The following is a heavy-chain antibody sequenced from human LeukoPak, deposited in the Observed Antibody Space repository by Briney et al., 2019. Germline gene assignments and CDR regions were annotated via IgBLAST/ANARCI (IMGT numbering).Heavy chain of an antibody. CDR2: IASSSGHI. V-gene: IGHV3-21*01. J-gene: IGHJ4*02. Sequence: GGSLRLSCAASGFTFSSHSMNWVRQAPGKGLEWVSSIASSSGHIYYADSVKGRFTISRDNGKNSLYLQMNSLRAEDTAVYYCARGSSADTTMGDYWGLGTLVTVSS. CDR3: ARGSSADTTMGDY. CDR1: GFTFSSHS. D-gene: IGHD5-18*01.